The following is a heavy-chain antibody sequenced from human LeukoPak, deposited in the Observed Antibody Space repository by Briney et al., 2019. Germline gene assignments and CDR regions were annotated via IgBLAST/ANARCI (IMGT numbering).Heavy chain of an antibody. J-gene: IGHJ4*02. CDR1: GFTFSSYS. CDR2: ISDSSSYT. D-gene: IGHD6-19*01. Sequence: GGSLRLSCAASGFTFSSYSMNWVRQAPGKGLEWVSSISDSSSYTYYADSLKGRFTISRDNAKNSLYLQMNSLRAEDTAVYYCARDKTVADLDYWGQGTLVTVSS. CDR3: ARDKTVADLDY. V-gene: IGHV3-21*01.